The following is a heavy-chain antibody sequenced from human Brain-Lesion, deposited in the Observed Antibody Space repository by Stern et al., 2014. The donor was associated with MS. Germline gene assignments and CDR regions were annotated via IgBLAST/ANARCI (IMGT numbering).Heavy chain of an antibody. CDR2: LHSGGSP. CDR1: GYSITSADFS. J-gene: IGHJ5*02. CDR3: ARGRSRVHPPLDP. V-gene: IGHV4-30-2*01. Sequence: QLQLQESGSGLVKPSQTLSLTCSVSGYSITSADFSWTWIRQAAGKGLEWIGYLHSGGSPHYHPSLRSRVNKSVAKTQNQFCLSMNSVTAADTAVYYCARGRSRVHPPLDPWGQGTLVTVSS. D-gene: IGHD2-2*01.